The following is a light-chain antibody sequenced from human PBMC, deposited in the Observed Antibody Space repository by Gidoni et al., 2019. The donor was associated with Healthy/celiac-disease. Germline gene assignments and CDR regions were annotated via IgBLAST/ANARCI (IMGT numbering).Light chain of an antibody. V-gene: IGKV3-15*01. Sequence: EIVMTHSPATLSVSPGERATLSCRASQSVSSNLAWYQQKPGQAPRLLIYGASTRATGIPARFSGSGSGTELTLTISSLQSEDFEVYYCQQYNNWLHTFGQGTKLEIK. J-gene: IGKJ2*01. CDR3: QQYNNWLHT. CDR1: QSVSSN. CDR2: GAS.